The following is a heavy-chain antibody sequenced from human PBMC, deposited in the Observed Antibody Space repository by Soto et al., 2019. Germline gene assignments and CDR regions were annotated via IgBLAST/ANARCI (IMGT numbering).Heavy chain of an antibody. D-gene: IGHD6-13*01. CDR1: GFTFSSYW. V-gene: IGHV3-7*01. J-gene: IGHJ6*02. Sequence: SLRLSCAASGFTFSSYWMSWVRQAPGKGLEWVANIKQDGSEKYYVDSVKGRFTISRDNAKNSLYLQMNSLRAEDTAVYYCARLIAAAGTSFRYYYYGMDVWGQGATVTVSS. CDR3: ARLIAAAGTSFRYYYYGMDV. CDR2: IKQDGSEK.